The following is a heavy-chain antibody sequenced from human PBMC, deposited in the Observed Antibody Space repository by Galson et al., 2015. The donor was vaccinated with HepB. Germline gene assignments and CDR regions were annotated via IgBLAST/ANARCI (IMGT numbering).Heavy chain of an antibody. J-gene: IGHJ4*02. Sequence: SLRLSCAASGFTFSSYAMSWVRQAPGKGLEWVSAISGSGGSTYYADSVKGRFTISRDNSKNTLYLQMNSLRAEDTAVYYCHYYYDIAPFDSWGQGTRVTVSS. V-gene: IGHV3-23*01. CDR3: HYYYDIAPFDS. CDR2: ISGSGGST. CDR1: GFTFSSYA. D-gene: IGHD3-22*01.